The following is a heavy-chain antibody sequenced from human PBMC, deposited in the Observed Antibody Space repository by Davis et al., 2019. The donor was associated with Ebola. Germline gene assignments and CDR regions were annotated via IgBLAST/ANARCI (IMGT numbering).Heavy chain of an antibody. V-gene: IGHV3-33*01. D-gene: IGHD4-17*01. CDR2: IWYDGSNK. Sequence: PGGSLRLSCAASGFTFSSYGMHWVRQAPGKGLERVAVIWYDGSNKFYADSVKGRFTISRDNSKNMLYLQMNSPRAEETAVYYCARVSSHGDPDYWGQGTLVTVSS. J-gene: IGHJ4*02. CDR1: GFTFSSYG. CDR3: ARVSSHGDPDY.